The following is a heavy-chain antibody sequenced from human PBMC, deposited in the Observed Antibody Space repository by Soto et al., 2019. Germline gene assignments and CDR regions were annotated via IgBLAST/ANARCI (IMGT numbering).Heavy chain of an antibody. CDR3: ARQITVTTYDP. CDR1: GYTFTSYA. CDR2: INAGNGNT. D-gene: IGHD4-4*01. J-gene: IGHJ5*02. V-gene: IGHV1-3*01. Sequence: ASVKVSCKASGYTFTSYAMHWVRQATGQRLEWMGWINAGNGNTKYSQKFQGRVTITRDTSASTAYMELSSLRSEDTAVYYCARQITVTTYDPWGQGTLVTVSS.